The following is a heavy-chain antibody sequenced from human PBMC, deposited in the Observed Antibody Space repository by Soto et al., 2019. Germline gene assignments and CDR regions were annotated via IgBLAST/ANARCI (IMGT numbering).Heavy chain of an antibody. CDR2: ISSSSSTI. V-gene: IGHV3-48*02. D-gene: IGHD3-3*01. J-gene: IGHJ3*02. CDR3: AREDSWSNDAFDI. Sequence: EVQLVESGGGLVQPGGSLRLSCAASGFTFSSYSMNWVRQAPGKGLEWVSYISSSSSTIYYADSVKGRFTISRDNAKSSLYLQMNSLRDEDTAVYYCAREDSWSNDAFDIWGQGTMVTVSS. CDR1: GFTFSSYS.